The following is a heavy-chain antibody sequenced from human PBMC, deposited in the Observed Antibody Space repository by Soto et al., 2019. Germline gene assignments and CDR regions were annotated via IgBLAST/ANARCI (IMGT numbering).Heavy chain of an antibody. Sequence: LSLTCTVSGGSISSYYWSWIRQPPGKGLEWIGYIYYSGSTNYNPSLKSRVTISVDTSKNQFSLKLSSVTAADTAVYYCARVVAAAGTEYWFDPWGQGTLVTVSS. J-gene: IGHJ5*02. CDR1: GGSISSYY. CDR2: IYYSGST. D-gene: IGHD6-13*01. V-gene: IGHV4-59*01. CDR3: ARVVAAAGTEYWFDP.